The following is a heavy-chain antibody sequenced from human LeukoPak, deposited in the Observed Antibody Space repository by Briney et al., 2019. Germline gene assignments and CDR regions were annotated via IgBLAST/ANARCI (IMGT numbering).Heavy chain of an antibody. CDR1: GGSISSSSYY. CDR3: ARARDGYSNFFDY. J-gene: IGHJ4*02. Sequence: SETLSLTCTVSGGSISSSSYYWGWIRQPAGKGLEWIGRIYTSGTTNYNPSLKSRVTISVDTSKNQFSLELSSVTAADTAVYFCARARDGYSNFFDYWGQGTLVSVSS. V-gene: IGHV4-61*02. D-gene: IGHD5-24*01. CDR2: IYTSGTT.